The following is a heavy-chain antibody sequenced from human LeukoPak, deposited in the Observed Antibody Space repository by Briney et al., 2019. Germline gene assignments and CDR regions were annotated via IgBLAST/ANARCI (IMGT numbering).Heavy chain of an antibody. D-gene: IGHD6-19*01. Sequence: RGSLTLPCAASGFTFSKYWMLWVRQAPGKGLESVSRINTDGTVTTYADSVKGRFTVSRDNADNTMFLQMNSVRDEDTAVYYCATKQWLAPPPDSWGQGSPVSVSS. CDR3: ATKQWLAPPPDS. V-gene: IGHV3-74*01. CDR1: GFTFSKYW. CDR2: INTDGTVT. J-gene: IGHJ4*02.